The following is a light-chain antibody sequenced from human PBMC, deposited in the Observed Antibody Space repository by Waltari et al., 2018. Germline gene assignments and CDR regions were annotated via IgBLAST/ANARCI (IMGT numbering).Light chain of an antibody. V-gene: IGKV3-11*01. CDR2: EAS. Sequence: EIVLTQSPATLSLSPGERATLSCRASQSINSNLGWYQQKPGQAPRLLIHEASKRATGIPARFLGSGSGTDFTLTISSLEAEDFAVYYCQQRTSWPLTFGGGTRVEVK. J-gene: IGKJ4*01. CDR3: QQRTSWPLT. CDR1: QSINSN.